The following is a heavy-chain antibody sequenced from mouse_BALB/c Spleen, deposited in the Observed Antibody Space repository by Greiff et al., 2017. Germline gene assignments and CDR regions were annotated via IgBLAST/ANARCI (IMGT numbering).Heavy chain of an antibody. CDR2: ISSGGSYT. CDR1: GFTFSSYG. CDR3: ARHETRVLYYFDY. J-gene: IGHJ2*01. V-gene: IGHV5-6*01. Sequence: EVQGVESGGDLVKPGGSLKLSCAASGFTFSSYGMSWVRQTPDKRLEWVATISSGGSYTYYPDSVKGRFTISRDNAKNTLYLQMSSLKSEDTAMYYCARHETRVLYYFDYWGQGTTLTVSS.